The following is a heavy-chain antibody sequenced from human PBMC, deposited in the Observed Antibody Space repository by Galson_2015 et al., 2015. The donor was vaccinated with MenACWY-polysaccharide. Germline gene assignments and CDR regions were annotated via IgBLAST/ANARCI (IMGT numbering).Heavy chain of an antibody. V-gene: IGHV3-33*01. J-gene: IGHJ6*03. CDR2: IWYDGSNK. CDR3: ARDPGYSSSWVYYYYYYYMDV. CDR1: GFTFSSYG. D-gene: IGHD6-13*01. Sequence: SLRLSCAASGFTFSSYGMHWVRQAPGKGLEWVAVIWYDGSNKYYADSVKGRFTISRDNSKNTLYLQMNSLRAEDTAVYYCARDPGYSSSWVYYYYYYYMDVWGKGTTDTVSS.